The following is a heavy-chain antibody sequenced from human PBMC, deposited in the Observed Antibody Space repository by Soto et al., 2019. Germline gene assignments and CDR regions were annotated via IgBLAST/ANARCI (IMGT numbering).Heavy chain of an antibody. D-gene: IGHD6-19*01. Sequence: SQTLSLTCAISGDSVSSNSAAWNWIRQSPSRGLEWLGRTYYRSKWYNDYAVSVKSRITINPDTSKNQCSLQLNSVTPEDTAVYYCARDQAVAGSYYYYGMDVWGQGTTVTVSS. J-gene: IGHJ6*02. CDR3: ARDQAVAGSYYYYGMDV. V-gene: IGHV6-1*01. CDR1: GDSVSSNSAA. CDR2: TYYRSKWYN.